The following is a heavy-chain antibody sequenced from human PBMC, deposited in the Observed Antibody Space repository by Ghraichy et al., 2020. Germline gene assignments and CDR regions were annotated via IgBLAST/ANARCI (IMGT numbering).Heavy chain of an antibody. J-gene: IGHJ4*02. CDR2: IGGGGDTI. Sequence: GGSLRLSCAASGFTFSSYAMNWVRQPPGKGLEWLSYIGGGGDTIFYAESVRGRFTISRDNAKSSLYLQMNSLRDEDTALYYCATAGGGGRSDWFHYWGQGTLVTVCS. V-gene: IGHV3-48*02. D-gene: IGHD2-21*02. CDR3: ATAGGGGRSDWFHY. CDR1: GFTFSSYA.